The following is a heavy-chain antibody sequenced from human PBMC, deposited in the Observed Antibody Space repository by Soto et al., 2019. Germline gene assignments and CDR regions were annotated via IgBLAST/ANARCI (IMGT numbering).Heavy chain of an antibody. CDR2: IIPIFGTA. V-gene: IGHV1-69*13. CDR1: GGTFSSYA. J-gene: IGHJ5*02. CDR3: ARTGKSWLLLNWFDP. D-gene: IGHD2-15*01. Sequence: SVKVSCKASGGTFSSYAISWVRQAPGQGLEWMGGIIPIFGTANYAQKFQGRVTITADESTSTAYMELSSLRSEDTAVYYCARTGKSWLLLNWFDPWGQGTLVTVSS.